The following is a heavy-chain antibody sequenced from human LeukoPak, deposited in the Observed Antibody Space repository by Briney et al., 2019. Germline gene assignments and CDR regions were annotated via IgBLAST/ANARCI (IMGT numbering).Heavy chain of an antibody. Sequence: RGSLRLSCAASGFTFSNYGMNWVRQAPGKGLEWVSYISSGSSSIYYADSVKGRFTISRDNAQNSLYLQMNSLRDEDTAVYYCAREGYPFWGQGTLVTVSS. CDR2: ISSGSSSI. V-gene: IGHV3-48*02. CDR3: AREGYPF. J-gene: IGHJ4*02. CDR1: GFTFSNYG. D-gene: IGHD5-12*01.